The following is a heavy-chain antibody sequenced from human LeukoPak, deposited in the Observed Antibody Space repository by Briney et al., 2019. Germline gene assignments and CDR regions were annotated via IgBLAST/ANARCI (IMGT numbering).Heavy chain of an antibody. CDR2: INPSGGST. J-gene: IGHJ4*02. CDR3: AKAELAAAPFDY. V-gene: IGHV1-46*01. CDR1: GYTFTSYY. Sequence: ASVKVSCKASGYTFTSYYMHWVRQAPGQGLEWMGIINPSGGSTSYAQKFQGRVTMTRDTFTSTVYMELSSLRSEDTAVYYCAKAELAAAPFDYWGQGTLVTVSS. D-gene: IGHD6-13*01.